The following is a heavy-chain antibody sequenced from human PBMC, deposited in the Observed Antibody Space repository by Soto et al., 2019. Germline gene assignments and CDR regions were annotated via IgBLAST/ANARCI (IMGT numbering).Heavy chain of an antibody. Sequence: GGSLRLSCSASGFTFSSYAMHWVRQAPWKGLEYVSAISSNGGSTYYADSVKGRFTISRDNSKNTLYLQMSSLRAEDTAVYYCAIRASYYDSSGYFDYWGQGTLVTVSS. CDR3: AIRASYYDSSGYFDY. CDR2: ISSNGGST. V-gene: IGHV3-64D*06. D-gene: IGHD3-22*01. J-gene: IGHJ4*02. CDR1: GFTFSSYA.